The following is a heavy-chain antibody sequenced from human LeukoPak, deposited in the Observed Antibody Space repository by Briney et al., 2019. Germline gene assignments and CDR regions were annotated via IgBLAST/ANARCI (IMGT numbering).Heavy chain of an antibody. CDR2: IYSGGST. J-gene: IGHJ6*03. CDR3: AKGVSAAAGAYYYYMDV. V-gene: IGHV3-53*01. CDR1: GFTVSSDS. D-gene: IGHD6-13*01. Sequence: GGSLRLSCTVSGFTVSSDSMSWVRQAPGKGLEWVSFIYSGGSTHYSDSVKGRFTISRDNSKNTLYLQMNSLRAEDTAVYYCAKGVSAAAGAYYYYMDVWGKGTTVTISS.